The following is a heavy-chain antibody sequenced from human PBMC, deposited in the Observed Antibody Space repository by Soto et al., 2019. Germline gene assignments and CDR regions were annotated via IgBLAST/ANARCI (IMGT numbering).Heavy chain of an antibody. V-gene: IGHV3-23*01. CDR1: GFTFSSYA. Sequence: EVQLLESGGGLVQPGGSLRLSCAASGFTFSSYAMSWVRQAPGKGLEWVSAISGSGGSTYYADSVKGRFTISRDNSKNPLYLQVNRLRAEDTAVYDCAKDTQAEYLGQGTLVTVSS. CDR2: ISGSGGST. CDR3: AKDTQAEY. J-gene: IGHJ4*02.